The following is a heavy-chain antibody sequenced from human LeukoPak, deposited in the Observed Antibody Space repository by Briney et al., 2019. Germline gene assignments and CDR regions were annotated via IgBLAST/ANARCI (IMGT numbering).Heavy chain of an antibody. V-gene: IGHV3-21*01. J-gene: IGHJ1*01. CDR1: GFTFSSYS. Sequence: PGGSLRLSCAASGFTFSSYSMNWVRQAPGKGLEWVSSISSSSSNIYYADSVKGRFTISRDNAKNSLYLQMNSLRAEDTAVYYCARDSSGFGSPDEYFQHWGQGTLVTVSS. CDR3: ARDSSGFGSPDEYFQH. CDR2: ISSSSSNI. D-gene: IGHD3-10*01.